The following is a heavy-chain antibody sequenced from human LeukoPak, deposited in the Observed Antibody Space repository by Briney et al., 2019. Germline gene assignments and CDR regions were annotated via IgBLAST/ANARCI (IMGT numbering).Heavy chain of an antibody. V-gene: IGHV1-2*02. CDR3: ARPLSKIDTAISY. J-gene: IGHJ4*02. CDR1: GYTFTDYY. Sequence: GASVKVSCKASGYTFTDYYMHWVRQAPGQGLEWMGWINPNSGGTNYAQKFQGRVTMTTDTSISTAYMEVSRLRSDDTAVYYCARPLSKIDTAISYWGQGTLVTVSS. CDR2: INPNSGGT. D-gene: IGHD5-18*01.